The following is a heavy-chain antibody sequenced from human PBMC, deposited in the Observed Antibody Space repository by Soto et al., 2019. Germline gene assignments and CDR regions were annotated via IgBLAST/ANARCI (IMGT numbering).Heavy chain of an antibody. CDR3: ARGAGGDYGDYYYYYYYGMDV. D-gene: IGHD4-17*01. Sequence: SETLSLTCTVSGGSISNYYWSWIRQPPGKGLEWIGYIYYSGSTNYNPSLKSRVTISVDTSKNQFSLKLSSVTAADTAVYYCARGAGGDYGDYYYYYYYGMDVWGQGTTVTVSS. CDR2: IYYSGST. V-gene: IGHV4-59*12. CDR1: GGSISNYY. J-gene: IGHJ6*02.